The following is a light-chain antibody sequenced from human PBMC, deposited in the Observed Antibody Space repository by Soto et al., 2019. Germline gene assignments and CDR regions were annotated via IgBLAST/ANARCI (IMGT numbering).Light chain of an antibody. V-gene: IGLV2-14*01. CDR2: DVS. CDR3: SSYTSSSTLV. J-gene: IGLJ1*01. CDR1: SSDVGGHNS. Sequence: QSVLTQPASVSGSPGQSITISCTGTSSDVGGHNSVAWYQHNPGKAPKLMIYDVSNRPSGVSSRFSGSMSGNTASLSISGLQAEDEADYYCSSYTSSSTLVFGTGTKVTVL.